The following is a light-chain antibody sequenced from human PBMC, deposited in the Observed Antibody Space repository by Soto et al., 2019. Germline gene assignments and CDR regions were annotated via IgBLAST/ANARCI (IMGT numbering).Light chain of an antibody. Sequence: DIQLTQSPSFLSASVGDRVTITCRASQGISSYLAWYQQKPGKAPKLLIYAASTLHSGVPSRFSGSGSGTEFTLTISSLQPEDFATYYCQHLNSYLTFSTGTKVDIK. CDR1: QGISSY. CDR2: AAS. V-gene: IGKV1-9*01. CDR3: QHLNSYLT. J-gene: IGKJ3*01.